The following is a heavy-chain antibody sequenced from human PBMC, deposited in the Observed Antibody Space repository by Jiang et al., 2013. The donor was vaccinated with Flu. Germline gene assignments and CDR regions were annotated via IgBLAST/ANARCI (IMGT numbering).Heavy chain of an antibody. Sequence: VQLLESGGGLVKPGRSLRLSCTASGFTFGDYAMSWFRQAPGKGLEWVGFIRSKAYGGTTEYAASVKGRFTISRDDSKSIAYLQMNSLKTEDTAVYYCTRDYYSGSYPPIDYWGQGTLVTVSS. CDR1: GFTFGDYA. CDR2: IRSKAYGGTT. V-gene: IGHV3-49*05. D-gene: IGHD1-26*01. J-gene: IGHJ4*02. CDR3: TRDYYSGSYPPIDY.